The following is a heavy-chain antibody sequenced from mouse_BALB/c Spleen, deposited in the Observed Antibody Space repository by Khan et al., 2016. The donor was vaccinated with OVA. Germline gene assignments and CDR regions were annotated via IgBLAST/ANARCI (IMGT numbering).Heavy chain of an antibody. CDR2: INPSTGYT. Sequence: VELVESGAELAKPGASVKMSCKASGYTFINYWILWVKQRPGHGLEWIGYINPSTGYTEYNQNFKDKATLTADKSSSTAYMQLSSLTSEDSAVYYCARRGLRWDFDYWGQGTTLTVSS. CDR1: GYTFINYW. CDR3: ARRGLRWDFDY. J-gene: IGHJ2*01. D-gene: IGHD1-1*01. V-gene: IGHV1-7*01.